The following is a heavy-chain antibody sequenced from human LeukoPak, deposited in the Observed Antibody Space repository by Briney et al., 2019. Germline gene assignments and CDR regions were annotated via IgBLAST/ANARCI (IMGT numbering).Heavy chain of an antibody. CDR2: ILYDGSKK. Sequence: PGGSLRLSCAASGFIFSSYNMHWVRQAPGKGLEWVAAILYDGSKKYYADSVKGRFSVYRDNSKNTVYLQMNSLRAEDTAVYYCAAPGVPAATYYFDYWGRGTLVTVSS. CDR1: GFIFSSYN. V-gene: IGHV3-30*03. D-gene: IGHD2-2*01. CDR3: AAPGVPAATYYFDY. J-gene: IGHJ4*02.